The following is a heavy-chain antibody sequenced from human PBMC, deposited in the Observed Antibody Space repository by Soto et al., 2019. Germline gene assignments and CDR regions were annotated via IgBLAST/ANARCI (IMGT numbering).Heavy chain of an antibody. D-gene: IGHD2-15*01. CDR3: ARDCSGGSCPTPYYYYGMDV. CDR1: GGTFSSYA. V-gene: IGHV1-69*13. Sequence: ASVKVSCKASGGTFSSYAISWVRQAPGQGLEWMGGIIPIFGTADYAQKFQGRVTITADESTSTAYMELSSLRSEDTAVYYCARDCSGGSCPTPYYYYGMDVWGQGTTVTVSS. J-gene: IGHJ6*02. CDR2: IIPIFGTA.